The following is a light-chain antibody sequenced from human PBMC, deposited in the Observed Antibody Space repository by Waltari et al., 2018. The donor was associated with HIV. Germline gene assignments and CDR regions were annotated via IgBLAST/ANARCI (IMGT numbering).Light chain of an antibody. CDR2: SVT. CDR3: CSYAGDSAWE. V-gene: IGLV2-23*02. J-gene: IGLJ3*02. Sequence: QSALTQPASVSGSPGQSITISCTATNSYIANYDLVSWYQQSSGKAPTLLIYSVTKLPSGVSSRFSGSKSGNTASLTISDVQAEDEATYYCCSYAGDSAWELGGGTRVTVL. CDR1: NSYIANYDL.